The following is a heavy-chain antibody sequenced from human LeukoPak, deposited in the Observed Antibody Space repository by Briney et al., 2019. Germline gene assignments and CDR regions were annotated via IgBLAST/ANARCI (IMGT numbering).Heavy chain of an antibody. J-gene: IGHJ4*02. CDR2: ISGSGGST. V-gene: IGHV3-23*01. D-gene: IGHD5-24*01. Sequence: GGSLRLSCAASGFTFGSYAMSWVRQAPGKGPEWVSAISGSGGSTYYADSVKGRFTISRDNSKNTLYLQMNSLRAEDTAVYYCAKDGNKKMATIINYWGQGTLVTVSS. CDR3: AKDGNKKMATIINY. CDR1: GFTFGSYA.